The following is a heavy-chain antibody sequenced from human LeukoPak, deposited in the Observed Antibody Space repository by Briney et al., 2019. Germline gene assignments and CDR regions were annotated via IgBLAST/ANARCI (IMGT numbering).Heavy chain of an antibody. V-gene: IGHV4-59*08. CDR3: ARPRTVTTNWYFDL. Sequence: SETLSLTCSVSGGSISNHYRSWLRQPPGRGLEWIGYTYYTGSANYNPSLKSRVTISVDASKNQFSLKLTSVTAADTAVYYCARPRTVTTNWYFDLWGRGTLVTVSS. CDR2: TYYTGSA. CDR1: GGSISNHY. D-gene: IGHD4-17*01. J-gene: IGHJ2*01.